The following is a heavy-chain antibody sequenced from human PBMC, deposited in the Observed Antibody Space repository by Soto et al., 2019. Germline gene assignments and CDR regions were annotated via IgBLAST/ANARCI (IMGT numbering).Heavy chain of an antibody. CDR1: DDSINIRY. D-gene: IGHD3-10*01. V-gene: IGHV4-59*11. J-gene: IGHJ4*02. Sequence: SETLSVTCSFSDDSINIRYRSWIRQPPGKGLEWIGYIDYVGSTNYAPSLQSRVTMSVDTSKKQVSLKLRYVTAADTAVYYCVRQRGNYFDFWGQGTMVTVSS. CDR3: VRQRGNYFDF. CDR2: IDYVGST.